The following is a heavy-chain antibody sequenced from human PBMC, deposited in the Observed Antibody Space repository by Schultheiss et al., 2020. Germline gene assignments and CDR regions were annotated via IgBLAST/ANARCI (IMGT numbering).Heavy chain of an antibody. CDR3: ARDNYDSSGLNWFDP. Sequence: GESLKISCAASGFTFSSYAMSWVRQAPGKGLEWVGRIKSKTDGGTTDYAAPVKGRFTISRDDSKNTLYLQMNSLRAEDTAVYYCARDNYDSSGLNWFDPWGQGTLVTVSS. CDR1: GFTFSSYA. V-gene: IGHV3-15*01. D-gene: IGHD3-22*01. J-gene: IGHJ5*02. CDR2: IKSKTDGGTT.